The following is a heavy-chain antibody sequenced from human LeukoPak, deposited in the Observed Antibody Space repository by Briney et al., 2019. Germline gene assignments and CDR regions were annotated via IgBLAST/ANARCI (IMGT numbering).Heavy chain of an antibody. J-gene: IGHJ2*01. Sequence: QPGGSLRLSCAASGFTFSSYAMHWVRQAPGKGLEYVSAISSNGGSTYYANSVKGRFTISRDNSKNTLYLQMGSLRAEDMAVYYCARVMGSSGWYSTWYFDLWGRGTLVTVSS. CDR2: ISSNGGST. D-gene: IGHD6-19*01. V-gene: IGHV3-64*01. CDR1: GFTFSSYA. CDR3: ARVMGSSGWYSTWYFDL.